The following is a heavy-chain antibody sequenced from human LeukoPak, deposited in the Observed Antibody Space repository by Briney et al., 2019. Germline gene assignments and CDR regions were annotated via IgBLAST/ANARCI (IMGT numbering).Heavy chain of an antibody. D-gene: IGHD2/OR15-2a*01. Sequence: SVKVSCKASGGTFSKCAISWVGQAPGQGLEWMGGIVPIFGLANYAQKFQGRVTITPDEVTSTAYMELSSLRSEDTAVYYCARNRPERHENYYYYYYMDVWGKGTTVTVSS. CDR3: ARNRPERHENYYYYYYMDV. CDR2: IVPIFGLA. V-gene: IGHV1-69*01. J-gene: IGHJ6*03. CDR1: GGTFSKCA.